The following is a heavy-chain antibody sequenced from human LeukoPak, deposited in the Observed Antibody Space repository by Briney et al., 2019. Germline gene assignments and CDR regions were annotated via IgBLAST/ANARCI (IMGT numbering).Heavy chain of an antibody. Sequence: SETLSLTCTVSGGSISSYYWSWIRQPPGKGLEWIGYIYHSGSTNYNPSLKSRVTISVDTSKNQFSLKLSSVTAADTAVYHCARDWYYDDYYGMDVWGQGTTVTVSS. J-gene: IGHJ6*02. CDR1: GGSISSYY. V-gene: IGHV4-59*01. CDR2: IYHSGST. CDR3: ARDWYYDDYYGMDV. D-gene: IGHD3-16*01.